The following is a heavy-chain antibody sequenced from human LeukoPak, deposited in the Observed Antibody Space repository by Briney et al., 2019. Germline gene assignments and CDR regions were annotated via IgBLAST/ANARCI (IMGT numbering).Heavy chain of an antibody. J-gene: IGHJ4*02. D-gene: IGHD3-22*01. V-gene: IGHV3-7*01. CDR3: ARDRGWRSSGYYLYYFDF. CDR2: INQDGSEK. Sequence: GGSLRLSCAASEFTLSSYWMAWVRQAPGKGPAWVANINQDGSEKYYVDSVKGRFTISRDNAKNSLYLQMNSLRAEDTAVYYCARDRGWRSSGYYLYYFDFWGQGTLVTVSS. CDR1: EFTLSSYW.